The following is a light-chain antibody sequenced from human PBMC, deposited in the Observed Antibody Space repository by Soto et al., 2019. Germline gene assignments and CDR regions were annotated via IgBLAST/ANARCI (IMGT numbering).Light chain of an antibody. CDR3: ATWDGSLSAVV. V-gene: IGLV1-51*01. CDR2: DND. CDR1: SSNIGNNF. J-gene: IGLJ2*01. Sequence: QSVLTQPPSVSAAPRQKVTISCSGSSSNIGNNFVSWYQQLPGTAPKLLIYDNDKRPSGIPDRFSGSKSGTSATLGVTGLQTGDEADYYCATWDGSLSAVVFGGGTKLTVL.